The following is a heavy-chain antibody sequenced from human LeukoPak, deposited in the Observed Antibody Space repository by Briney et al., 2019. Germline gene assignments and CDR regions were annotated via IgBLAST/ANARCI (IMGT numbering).Heavy chain of an antibody. Sequence: GRSLRLSCAASGFTFSSYGMHWVRQAPDKGLEWVAVIWYDGSNKYYADSVKGRFTISRDNSKNTLYLQMNSLRAEDTAVYYCARDGGWELPSEYFQHWGQGTLVTVSS. D-gene: IGHD1-26*01. CDR3: ARDGGWELPSEYFQH. CDR2: IWYDGSNK. CDR1: GFTFSSYG. V-gene: IGHV3-33*01. J-gene: IGHJ1*01.